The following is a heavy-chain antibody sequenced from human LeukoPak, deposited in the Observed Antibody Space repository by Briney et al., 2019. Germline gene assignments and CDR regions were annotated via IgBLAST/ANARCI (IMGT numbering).Heavy chain of an antibody. CDR2: IIPIFGTA. CDR1: GGTFSSYA. V-gene: IGHV1-69*06. Sequence: SVKVSCTASGGTFSSYAISWVRQAPGQGLEWMGRIIPIFGTANYAQKFQGRVTITADKSTSTAYMELNSLRSEDTAVYYCARGATHDDYGYEYWGQGTLVTVSS. J-gene: IGHJ4*02. CDR3: ARGATHDDYGYEY. D-gene: IGHD4-17*01.